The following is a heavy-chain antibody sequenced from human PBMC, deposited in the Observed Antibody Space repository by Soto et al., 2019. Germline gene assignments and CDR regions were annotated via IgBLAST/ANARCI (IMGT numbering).Heavy chain of an antibody. CDR1: GYTFTIYY. D-gene: IGHD1-26*01. CDR2: INPSGRTT. Sequence: ASVKVSCKASGYTFTIYYMHWVRQAPGQGLEWMGMINPSGRTTNYAQNFQGRITMTRDTSTSTVYMELSSLRSDDTAVYYCVRGWGAPDATFVYWGQGTVVTVSS. J-gene: IGHJ4*02. CDR3: VRGWGAPDATFVY. V-gene: IGHV1-46*03.